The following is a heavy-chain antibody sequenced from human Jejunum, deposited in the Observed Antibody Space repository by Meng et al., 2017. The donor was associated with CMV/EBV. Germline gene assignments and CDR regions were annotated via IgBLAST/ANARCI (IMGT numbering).Heavy chain of an antibody. Sequence: AASGFTFSNYTMNWVRQAPGKGLEWVASISSGSSFIFYADSVKGRFTISRDNARKLLFLQMNSLRAEDTADYFCARDANEWNPGWFDPWGQGTLVTVSS. CDR2: ISSGSSFI. V-gene: IGHV3-21*01. J-gene: IGHJ5*02. D-gene: IGHD1-1*01. CDR3: ARDANEWNPGWFDP. CDR1: GFTFSNYT.